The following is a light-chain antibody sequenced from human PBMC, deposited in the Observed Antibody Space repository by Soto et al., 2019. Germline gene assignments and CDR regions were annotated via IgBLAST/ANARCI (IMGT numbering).Light chain of an antibody. J-gene: IGKJ5*01. CDR1: QNISSN. V-gene: IGKV3-15*01. CDR3: QQYNNWPPIT. Sequence: EIVMTHSPATLSVSPGERATLSCRASQNISSNLAWYQQKPGQAPGLLIYGASTRATVISARFSVSGSGTEFTIPISSLQSEDFAVYYCQQYNNWPPITFGQGTRLEI. CDR2: GAS.